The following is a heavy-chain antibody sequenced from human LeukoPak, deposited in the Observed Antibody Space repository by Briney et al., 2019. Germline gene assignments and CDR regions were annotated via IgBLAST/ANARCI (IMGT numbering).Heavy chain of an antibody. CDR1: GGSISSSNW. CDR3: ARDPLGPGDHGRGAFDI. Sequence: SETLSLTCAVSGGSISSSNWWTWVRQPPGKGLEWIREIYHSGSTNHNPSLKSRVTISVDKSKNQFSLKLRSVTAADTAVYYCARDPLGPGDHGRGAFDIWGQGTMVTVSS. CDR2: IYHSGST. J-gene: IGHJ3*02. D-gene: IGHD4-17*01. V-gene: IGHV4-4*02.